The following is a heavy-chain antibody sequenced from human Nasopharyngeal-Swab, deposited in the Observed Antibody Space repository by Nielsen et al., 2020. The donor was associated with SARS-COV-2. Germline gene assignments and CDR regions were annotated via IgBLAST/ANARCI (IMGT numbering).Heavy chain of an antibody. CDR2: INHSGST. D-gene: IGHD2-15*01. Sequence: WIRQPPGKGLEWIGEINHSGSTNYNPSLKSRVTISVATSKNQFSLKLSSVTAADTAVYYCARGPGLLLGYYYYYGMDVWGQGTTVTVSS. J-gene: IGHJ6*02. CDR3: ARGPGLLLGYYYYYGMDV. V-gene: IGHV4-34*01.